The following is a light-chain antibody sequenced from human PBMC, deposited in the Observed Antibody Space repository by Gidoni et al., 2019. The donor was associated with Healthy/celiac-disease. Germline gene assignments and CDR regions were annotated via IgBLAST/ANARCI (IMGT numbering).Light chain of an antibody. CDR1: QSISSW. CDR2: NAS. J-gene: IGKJ1*01. Sequence: DIQVTQSPSTLSASVGDRVTITCRASQSISSWLAWYQQKPGKAPKLLIYNASSLESGVPSRFSGSGSGKEFTLTISSLQPDDFATYYCQQYNSYSRTFGQGTKVEIK. V-gene: IGKV1-5*03. CDR3: QQYNSYSRT.